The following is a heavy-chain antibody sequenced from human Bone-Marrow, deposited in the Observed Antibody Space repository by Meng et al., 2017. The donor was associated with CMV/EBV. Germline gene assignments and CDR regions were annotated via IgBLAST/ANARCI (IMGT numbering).Heavy chain of an antibody. CDR3: ARGTNDFWSGYRNWFDP. CDR1: GGTFSSYA. CDR2: IIPILGIA. V-gene: IGHV1-69*10. Sequence: SVKVSCKASGGTFSSYAISWVRQAPGQGLEWMGGIIPILGIANYAQKFQGRVTITADKSTSTAYMELSSLRSEDTAVYYCARGTNDFWSGYRNWFDPWGQGTLVTVSS. J-gene: IGHJ5*02. D-gene: IGHD3-3*01.